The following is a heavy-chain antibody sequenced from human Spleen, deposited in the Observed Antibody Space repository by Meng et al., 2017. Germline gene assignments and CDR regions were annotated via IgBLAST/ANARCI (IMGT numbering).Heavy chain of an antibody. V-gene: IGHV1-69*01. CDR3: ARGPYGSGSYSDY. D-gene: IGHD3-10*01. CDR1: GGTFSSYA. CDR2: IIPIFGTA. J-gene: IGHJ4*02. Sequence: VQLVESGGWVKKPGSSGKVSCKASGGTFSSYAISWVRQAPGQGLEWMGGIIPIFGTANYAQKFQGRVTITADESTSTAYMELSSLRSEDTAVYYCARGPYGSGSYSDYWGQGTLVTVSS.